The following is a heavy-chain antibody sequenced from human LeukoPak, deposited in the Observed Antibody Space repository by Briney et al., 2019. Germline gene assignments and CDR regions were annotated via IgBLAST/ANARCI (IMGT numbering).Heavy chain of an antibody. CDR3: ARGRREQQLVVNWFDP. CDR1: GYTFTDYA. CDR2: INAGNGDT. Sequence: GASVKVSCKASGYTFTDYAMHWVRQAPGQRLGWMGWINAGNGDTKYSQKFQGRVTITRDTSASTAYIEVSSLTSEDTAVYYCARGRREQQLVVNWFDPWGQGTLVTVSS. J-gene: IGHJ5*02. D-gene: IGHD6-13*01. V-gene: IGHV1-3*01.